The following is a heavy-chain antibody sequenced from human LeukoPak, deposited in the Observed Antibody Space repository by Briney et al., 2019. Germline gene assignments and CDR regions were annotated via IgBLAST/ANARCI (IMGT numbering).Heavy chain of an antibody. Sequence: SETLSLTCTVTGGSISGYHWNWIRLSPGKGLEWIANIFYTGNADYNPSLESRVTISVDTSKNEIFLILSSVTAADTAIYYCARKTYCSGGRCYGENWFDPWGQGTLVTVSS. CDR3: ARKTYCSGGRCYGENWFDP. V-gene: IGHV4-59*08. CDR1: GGSISGYH. CDR2: IFYTGNA. D-gene: IGHD2-15*01. J-gene: IGHJ5*02.